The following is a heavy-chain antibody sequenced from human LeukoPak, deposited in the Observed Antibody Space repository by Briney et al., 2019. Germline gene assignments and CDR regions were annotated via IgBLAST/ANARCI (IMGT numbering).Heavy chain of an antibody. V-gene: IGHV3-66*02. Sequence: GGSLRLSCAASGFTVSSNYMSWVRQAPGKGLEWVSVIYSGGSTYYADPVKGRFTISRDNSKNTLYLQMNSLRAEDTAVYYCARDSSYDFWSGYPTYFDYWGQGTLVTVSS. D-gene: IGHD3-3*01. CDR1: GFTVSSNY. CDR2: IYSGGST. J-gene: IGHJ4*02. CDR3: ARDSSYDFWSGYPTYFDY.